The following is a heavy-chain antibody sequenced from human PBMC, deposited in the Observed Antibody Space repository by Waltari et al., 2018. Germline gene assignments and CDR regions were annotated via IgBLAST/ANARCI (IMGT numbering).Heavy chain of an antibody. J-gene: IGHJ4*02. D-gene: IGHD4-17*01. CDR1: GFTFSSYS. CDR3: ARAVTVMGYYFDY. Sequence: EVQLVESGGGLVKPGGSLRLSCAASGFTFSSYSMNWVRQAPGKGLELVSSISSSSSYIYYADSVKGRFTISRDNAKNSLYLQMNSLRAEDTAVYYCARAVTVMGYYFDYWGQGTLVTVSS. V-gene: IGHV3-21*01. CDR2: ISSSSSYI.